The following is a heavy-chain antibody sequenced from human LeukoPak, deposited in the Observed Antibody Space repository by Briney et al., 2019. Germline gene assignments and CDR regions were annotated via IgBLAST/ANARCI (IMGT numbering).Heavy chain of an antibody. J-gene: IGHJ6*03. D-gene: IGHD3-10*01. CDR3: ATTRGVITLDGYHYYIDV. CDR1: GGSFSDFY. CDR2: INHSGNT. Sequence: SETLSLTCAVYGGSFSDFYCTWIRQPPGKGLEWIGEINHSGNTQYTPSLKSRDTILLDTSKNQFSLKVRSVAAADTAVYYCATTRGVITLDGYHYYIDVWGKGTTVTVS. V-gene: IGHV4-34*01.